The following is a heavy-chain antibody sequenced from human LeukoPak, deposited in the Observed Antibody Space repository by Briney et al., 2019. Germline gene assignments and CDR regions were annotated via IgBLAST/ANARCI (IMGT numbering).Heavy chain of an antibody. V-gene: IGHV3-33*08. Sequence: GGSLRLSCAASGFTFSSYWMHWVRQAPGKGLEWVAAIRSVKGRFTISRDNSKNTLYLQMNSLRVEDTAVYYCARDGVGSTTFFGYFDYWGQGSLVTVSS. D-gene: IGHD1-26*01. CDR2: IR. J-gene: IGHJ4*02. CDR1: GFTFSSYW. CDR3: ARDGVGSTTFFGYFDY.